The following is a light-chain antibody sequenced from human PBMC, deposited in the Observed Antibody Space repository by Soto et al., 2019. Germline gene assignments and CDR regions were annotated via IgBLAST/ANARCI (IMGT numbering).Light chain of an antibody. J-gene: IGKJ3*01. CDR1: PGISNY. Sequence: DIQMTQSPSSLSASVGDRVTITCRASPGISNYLAWYQQKPGKVPKLLIYAASTLQSGVPSRFSGSGSGTDFTLTISSLQPEDVATYYWQEYNSAPLTFGHGTKVD. CDR3: QEYNSAPLT. V-gene: IGKV1-27*01. CDR2: AAS.